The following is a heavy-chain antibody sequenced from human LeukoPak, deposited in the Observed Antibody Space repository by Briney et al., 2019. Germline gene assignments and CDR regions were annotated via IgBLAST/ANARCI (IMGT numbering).Heavy chain of an antibody. CDR3: ARSGYSYADY. D-gene: IGHD5-18*01. J-gene: IGHJ4*02. Sequence: SETLSLTCAVYGGSFSGYYWSWIRQPPGEGLEWIGEINHSGSTNYNPSLKSRVTISVDTSKNQFSLKLSSVTAADTAVYYCARSGYSYADYWGQGTLVTVSS. CDR1: GGSFSGYY. V-gene: IGHV4-34*01. CDR2: INHSGST.